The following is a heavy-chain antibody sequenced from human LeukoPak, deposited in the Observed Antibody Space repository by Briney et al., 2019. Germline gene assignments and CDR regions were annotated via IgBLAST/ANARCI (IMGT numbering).Heavy chain of an antibody. V-gene: IGHV3-53*01. Sequence: GGSLRLSCAASGFTVSSNYMSWVRQAPGKGLEWVSVIYSGGSTYYADSVKGRFTISRDNSKNTLYLQMNSLRAEDTAVYYCARVYYDFLGSSNYYYYMDVWGKGTTVTVSS. CDR1: GFTVSSNY. CDR3: ARVYYDFLGSSNYYYYMDV. D-gene: IGHD3-3*01. J-gene: IGHJ6*03. CDR2: IYSGGST.